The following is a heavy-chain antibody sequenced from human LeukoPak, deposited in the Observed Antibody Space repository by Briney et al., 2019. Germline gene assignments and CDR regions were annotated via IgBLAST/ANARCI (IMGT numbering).Heavy chain of an antibody. J-gene: IGHJ5*02. D-gene: IGHD6-13*01. CDR3: ARVMRSSWFNWFDP. V-gene: IGHV1-8*01. CDR2: MNPNSGNT. Sequence: ASVKVSCKASGYTFTSYDINWVRQATGQGLEWMGWMNPNSGNTGYAQKFQGRVTMTRNNSISTAYMELSSLRSEDTAVYYCARVMRSSWFNWFDPWGQGTLVTVSS. CDR1: GYTFTSYD.